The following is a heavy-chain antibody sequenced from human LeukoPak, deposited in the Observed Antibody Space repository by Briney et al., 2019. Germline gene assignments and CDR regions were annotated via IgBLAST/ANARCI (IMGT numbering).Heavy chain of an antibody. Sequence: SETLSLTRAVYGGSFSGFYWSWIRQPPGEGLEWIGEINHRGSTNYNPALKSRVNISVDTSKNQFSLKLSSVTAADTAVYYCASPLNAYGDYKVHWGRGTLVTVSS. V-gene: IGHV4-34*01. CDR1: GGSFSGFY. D-gene: IGHD4-17*01. J-gene: IGHJ4*02. CDR2: INHRGST. CDR3: ASPLNAYGDYKVH.